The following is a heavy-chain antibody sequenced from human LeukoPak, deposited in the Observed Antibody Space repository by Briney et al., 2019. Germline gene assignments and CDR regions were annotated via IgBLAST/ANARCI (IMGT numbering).Heavy chain of an antibody. V-gene: IGHV4-4*07. CDR1: GASFISYY. CDR3: ARDLEAAGYFDN. J-gene: IGHJ4*02. CDR2: IYTSGNT. D-gene: IGHD6-13*01. Sequence: PSETLSLTCTVSGASFISYYWTWIRQPAGKGLEWIGRIYTSGNTNYNPSLKSRVTMSFDTSKNQFSLKLTSVTAADTAVYYCARDLEAAGYFDNWGQGTLVTVSS.